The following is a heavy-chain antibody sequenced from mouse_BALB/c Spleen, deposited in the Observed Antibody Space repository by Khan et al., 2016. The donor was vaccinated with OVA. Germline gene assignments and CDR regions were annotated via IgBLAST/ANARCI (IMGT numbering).Heavy chain of an antibody. CDR2: IYPGDGDT. Sequence: QVQLQQPGAELARPGASVKLSCKASGYTFTSYWMQWVKQRPGQGLEWIGAIYPGDGDTRYTQKFKGKATLTADKSSSTAYMQLSSLASEDSAAYYCARSGGITTVVATGAMDYWGQGTSVTVSS. CDR1: GYTFTSYW. D-gene: IGHD1-1*01. V-gene: IGHV1-87*01. J-gene: IGHJ4*01. CDR3: ARSGGITTVVATGAMDY.